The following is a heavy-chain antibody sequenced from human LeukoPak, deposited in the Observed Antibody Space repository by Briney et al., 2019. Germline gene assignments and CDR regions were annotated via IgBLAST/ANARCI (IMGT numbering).Heavy chain of an antibody. CDR3: ARDGTVNYYGSGSYDDYYYGMDV. Sequence: SETLSLTCTVSGGSISSSSYYWGWIRQPPGKGLEWIGSIYYSGSTYYNPSLKSRVTISVDTSKNQFSLKLSSVTAANTAVYYCARDGTVNYYGSGSYDDYYYGMDVWGQGTTVTVSS. V-gene: IGHV4-39*07. CDR2: IYYSGST. CDR1: GGSISSSSYY. J-gene: IGHJ6*02. D-gene: IGHD3-10*01.